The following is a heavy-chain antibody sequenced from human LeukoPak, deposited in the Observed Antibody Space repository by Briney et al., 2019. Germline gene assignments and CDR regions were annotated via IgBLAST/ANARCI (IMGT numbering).Heavy chain of an antibody. Sequence: ASVKVSCKASGYTFTSYYMHWVRQAPGQGLEWMGIINPSGGSTSYAQKFQGRVTMTRDMSTSTVYMELSSLRSEDTAVYYCARFAVGGMTGTTNAFDIWGQGTMVTVSS. J-gene: IGHJ3*02. CDR1: GYTFTSYY. CDR3: ARFAVGGMTGTTNAFDI. D-gene: IGHD1-7*01. CDR2: INPSGGST. V-gene: IGHV1-46*01.